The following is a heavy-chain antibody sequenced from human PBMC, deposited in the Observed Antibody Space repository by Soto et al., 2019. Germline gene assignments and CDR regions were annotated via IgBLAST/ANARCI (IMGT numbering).Heavy chain of an antibody. D-gene: IGHD3-10*01. CDR2: IYHSGST. Sequence: KASETLSLTCAVSGYSISSGYYWGWIRQPPGKGLEWIGSIYHSGSTYYNPSLKSRVTISVDTSKNQFSLKLSSVTAADTAVYYCAREISSRGVGDVWGQGTTVTVSS. CDR1: GYSISSGYY. V-gene: IGHV4-38-2*02. CDR3: AREISSRGVGDV. J-gene: IGHJ6*02.